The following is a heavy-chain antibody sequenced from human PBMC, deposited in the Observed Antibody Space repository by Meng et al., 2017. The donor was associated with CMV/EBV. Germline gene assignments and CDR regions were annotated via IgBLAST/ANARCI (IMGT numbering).Heavy chain of an antibody. CDR1: GFTFSSYA. Sequence: GGSLRLSCAASGFTFSSYAMHWVRQAPGKGLEWVANIKQDGSEKYYVDSVKGRFTISRDNAKNSLYLQMNSLRAEDTAVYYCARTKLFEYYFDYWGQGTLVTVSS. V-gene: IGHV3-7*01. CDR2: IKQDGSEK. D-gene: IGHD3-10*02. J-gene: IGHJ4*02. CDR3: ARTKLFEYYFDY.